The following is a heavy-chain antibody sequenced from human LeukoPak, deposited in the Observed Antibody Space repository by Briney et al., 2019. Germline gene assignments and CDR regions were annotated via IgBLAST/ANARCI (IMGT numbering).Heavy chain of an antibody. CDR1: GGTFSSYA. J-gene: IGHJ4*02. D-gene: IGHD7-27*01. Sequence: GASVKVSCKASGGTFSSYAISWVRQAPGQGLEWMGGIIPIFGTANYAQKFQGRVTITTDESTSTAYMELSSLRSEDTAVYYCARDRGNSNWGPDHWGQGTLVTVSS. CDR3: ARDRGNSNWGPDH. CDR2: IIPIFGTA. V-gene: IGHV1-69*05.